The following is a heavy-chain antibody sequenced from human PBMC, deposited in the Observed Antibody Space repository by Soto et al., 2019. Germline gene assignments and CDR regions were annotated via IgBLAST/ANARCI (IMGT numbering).Heavy chain of an antibody. D-gene: IGHD5-18*01. CDR3: ARHGYNYGGGYFDY. V-gene: IGHV3-23*01. J-gene: IGHJ4*02. CDR1: GFTFSTYA. Sequence: GGSLRLSCAASGFTFSTYAMAWVRQAPGKGLEWVSGVSASGLNTDYADPVKGRFYISRDNSKNTLYLQMNSLRAEDTAVYYCARHGYNYGGGYFDYWGQGTLVTVSS. CDR2: VSASGLNT.